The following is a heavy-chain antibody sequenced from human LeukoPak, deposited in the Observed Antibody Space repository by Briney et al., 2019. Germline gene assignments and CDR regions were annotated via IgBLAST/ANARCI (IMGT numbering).Heavy chain of an antibody. Sequence: GGPLRLSCAASGFTFNNHWMHWVRQAPGKGLVWVSRIKSDGSTTSYADSVKGRFTISRDNAKNTLYLQMNSLRAEDTAVYYCAREDYGDYHLDYWGQGTLVTISS. D-gene: IGHD4-17*01. CDR3: AREDYGDYHLDY. J-gene: IGHJ4*02. CDR1: GFTFNNHW. CDR2: IKSDGSTT. V-gene: IGHV3-74*01.